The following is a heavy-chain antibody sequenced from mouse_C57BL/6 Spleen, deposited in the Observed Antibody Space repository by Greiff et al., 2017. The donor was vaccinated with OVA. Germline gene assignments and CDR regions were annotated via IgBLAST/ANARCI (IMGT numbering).Heavy chain of an antibody. CDR1: GYTFTDYE. Sequence: QVQLQQSGAELVRPGASVTLSCKASGYTFTDYEMHWVKQTPVHGLEWIGAIDPETGGTAYNQKFKGKAILTADKTSSTAYMELRSLTSKDSAVDYCTPDYYGSSSYYFDYWGQGTTLTVSS. CDR2: IDPETGGT. J-gene: IGHJ2*01. V-gene: IGHV1-15*01. D-gene: IGHD1-1*01. CDR3: TPDYYGSSSYYFDY.